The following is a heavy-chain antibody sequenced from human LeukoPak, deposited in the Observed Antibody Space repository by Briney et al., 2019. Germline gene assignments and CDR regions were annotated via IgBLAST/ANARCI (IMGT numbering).Heavy chain of an antibody. CDR2: IYNTGGT. CDR3: ARHKLGITFGGVIVKPTYFDS. Sequence: SETLSLTCSVSDGSVNSSSYYWGWIRQPPGKGLEWIGSIYNTGGTYCNPSLKSRVTISVDTSKNQFSLKLSSVTAADTGVYYCARHKLGITFGGVIVKPTYFDSWGQGTLVTVSS. J-gene: IGHJ4*02. D-gene: IGHD3-16*02. V-gene: IGHV4-39*01. CDR1: DGSVNSSSYY.